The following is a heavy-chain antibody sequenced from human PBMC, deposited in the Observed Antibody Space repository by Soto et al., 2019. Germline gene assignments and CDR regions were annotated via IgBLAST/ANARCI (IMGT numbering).Heavy chain of an antibody. CDR1: GYIRNTDW. CDR3: ARHQVGMMAEDC. V-gene: IGHV5-10-1*01. Sequence: PGASLKISCNASGYIRNTDWISWVRQKPGKGLEWMGRTDPLDSHTKYSPSFEGRVNILADRSIATAYLHWTSLEPTHPAIYYRARHQVGMMAEDCWGQGTLVTVSS. CDR2: TDPLDSHT. D-gene: IGHD1-26*01. J-gene: IGHJ4*02.